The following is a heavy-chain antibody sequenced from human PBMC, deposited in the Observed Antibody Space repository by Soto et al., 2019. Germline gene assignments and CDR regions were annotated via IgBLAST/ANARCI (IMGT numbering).Heavy chain of an antibody. V-gene: IGHV1-18*01. CDR1: GYTFTTSG. Sequence: QVQLVQSAAEVKKPGASVKVSCKASGYTFTTSGISWVRQAPGQGRDWMGWISAYHGNTNYAQKLQGRVTMTTDTSTSTAYMELMRLRSDDTAVYYCARDHRYSSAWYFTWGQGTLVTVSS. CDR2: ISAYHGNT. CDR3: ARDHRYSSAWYFT. J-gene: IGHJ5*02. D-gene: IGHD6-19*01.